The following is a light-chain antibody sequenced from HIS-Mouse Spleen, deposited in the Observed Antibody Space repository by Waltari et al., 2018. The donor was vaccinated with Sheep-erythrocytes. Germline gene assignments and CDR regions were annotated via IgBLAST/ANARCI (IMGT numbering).Light chain of an antibody. CDR2: QDS. J-gene: IGLJ2*01. CDR1: KLGDKY. CDR3: QAWDSSTAV. Sequence: SYELTQPPSVSVSPGQTASITCSGDKLGDKYACWYQQKPGQSPVLVIYQDSKRPSGIPERFSGSNSWNTATLNISGTQAMDEADYYCQAWDSSTAVFGGGTKLTVL. V-gene: IGLV3-1*01.